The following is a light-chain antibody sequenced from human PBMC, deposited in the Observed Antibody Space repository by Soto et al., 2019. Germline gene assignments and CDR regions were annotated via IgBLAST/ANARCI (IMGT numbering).Light chain of an antibody. CDR3: QQYNTYVA. J-gene: IGKJ4*01. CDR1: QSISNW. V-gene: IGKV1-5*01. CDR2: DAS. Sequence: DIQMTQSPSTLSASVGDRVTITCRASQSISNWLAWYQQKPGKAPKVLIYDASSLKSGVPSRFSGSGSGTEFTLTISSLQPDDFATYYCQQYNTYVAFGGATKVDIK.